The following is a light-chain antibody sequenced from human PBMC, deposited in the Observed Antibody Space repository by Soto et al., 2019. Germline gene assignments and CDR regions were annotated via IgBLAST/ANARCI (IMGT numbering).Light chain of an antibody. J-gene: IGKJ4*02. CDR3: QQCIGWRLT. Sequence: EMVVTQSPATLSVSPGERATLSCRASQDVSSNLAWYQQKPGQAPSLLIYGASTRATGTPARFSGSGSGTECTLTISILQSEDYAGYFCQQCIGWRLTLGGGTKVDIK. V-gene: IGKV3-15*01. CDR1: QDVSSN. CDR2: GAS.